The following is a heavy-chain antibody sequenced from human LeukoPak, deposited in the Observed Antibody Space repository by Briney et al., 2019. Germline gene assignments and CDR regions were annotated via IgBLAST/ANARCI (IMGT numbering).Heavy chain of an antibody. CDR1: GFTFSSYS. V-gene: IGHV3-48*04. CDR3: ARGELLKGDAFDI. Sequence: GGSLRLSCAASGFTFSSYSMNWVRQAPGKGLEWVSYISSSSTIYYADSVKGRFTISRDNAKNSLYLQMNSLRAEDTAVYYCARGELLKGDAFDIWGQGTMVTVSS. CDR2: ISSSSTI. D-gene: IGHD1-7*01. J-gene: IGHJ3*02.